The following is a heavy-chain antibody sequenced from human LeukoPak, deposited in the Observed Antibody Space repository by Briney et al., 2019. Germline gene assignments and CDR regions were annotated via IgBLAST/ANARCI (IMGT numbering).Heavy chain of an antibody. D-gene: IGHD6-13*01. CDR2: INPNSGGT. V-gene: IGHV1-2*04. CDR1: GYTFTGYY. CDR3: ARGVGLGIAAAGTDLDAFDI. J-gene: IGHJ3*02. Sequence: ASVKVSCKASGYTFTGYYMHWVRQAPGQGLEWMGWINPNSGGTNYAQKFQGWVTMTRDTSISTAYMELSRLRSDDTAVYYCARGVGLGIAAAGTDLDAFDIWGQGTMVTVSS.